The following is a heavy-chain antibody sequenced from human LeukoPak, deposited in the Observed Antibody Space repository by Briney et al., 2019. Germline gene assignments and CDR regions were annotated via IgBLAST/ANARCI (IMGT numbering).Heavy chain of an antibody. CDR3: ARASVVAATHWFDP. D-gene: IGHD2-15*01. Sequence: GGSLRLPCAASGFTFSSYSMNWVRQAPGKGLEWVAVMSFDGSNEFYADSVKGRFTIFRDNFKNTLYLQMNSLRPDDTAVYYCARASVVAATHWFDPWGQGTLVTVSS. CDR2: MSFDGSNE. V-gene: IGHV3-30*03. J-gene: IGHJ5*02. CDR1: GFTFSSYS.